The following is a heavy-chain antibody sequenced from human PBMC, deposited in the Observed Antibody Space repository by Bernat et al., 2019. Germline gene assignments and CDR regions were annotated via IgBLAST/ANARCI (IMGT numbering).Heavy chain of an antibody. CDR2: LTGSGGST. Sequence: EVQLLESGGGLVQPGGSLRLSCAASGFTLSTYAMSWVRQAPGRGLEWVSGLTGSGGSTYYADSVKGRFTISRDNSKNTLYLQMNSLRAEDTAVYYCARAGFSGSYSNAPFDYWGQGTLVTVSS. CDR1: GFTLSTYA. CDR3: ARAGFSGSYSNAPFDY. V-gene: IGHV3-23*01. D-gene: IGHD1-26*01. J-gene: IGHJ4*02.